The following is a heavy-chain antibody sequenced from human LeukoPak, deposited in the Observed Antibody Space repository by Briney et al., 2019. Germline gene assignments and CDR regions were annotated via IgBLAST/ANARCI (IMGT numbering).Heavy chain of an antibody. CDR1: GVTVCGNC. J-gene: IGHJ4*02. D-gene: IGHD4-17*01. Sequence: GGSVRLSCGASGVTVCGNCMSWVCPAPVKALEWVSVIYSGGSTYYADSVKGRFTISRDNSKNTLYLQMNSLRAEDTAVYYCARDGNYIDYWGQGTLVTVSS. CDR2: IYSGGST. CDR3: ARDGNYIDY. V-gene: IGHV3-66*02.